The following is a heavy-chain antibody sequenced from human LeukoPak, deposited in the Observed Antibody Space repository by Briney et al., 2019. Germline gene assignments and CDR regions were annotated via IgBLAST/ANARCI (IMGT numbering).Heavy chain of an antibody. V-gene: IGHV4-39*01. Sequence: SDSLSLTCTVSGPSISSSTYDWAWIRQPRGKGLEWIVTIFYTGSTYYPPSLKRRVTMSGDTSRNQFSLKLGSVTAADTAVYYCATHSDHAFQIWSHGAMVTVSS. CDR3: ATHSDHAFQI. CDR2: IFYTGST. J-gene: IGHJ3*02. CDR1: GPSISSSTYD.